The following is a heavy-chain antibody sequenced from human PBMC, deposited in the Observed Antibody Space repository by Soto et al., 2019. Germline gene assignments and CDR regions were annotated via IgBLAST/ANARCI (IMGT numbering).Heavy chain of an antibody. Sequence: GRSLRLSCAASGFIFSSYAMHWVRQAPGKGLECVAVISFDGSNKYYVDSVNGRFTASRDNSKNPLYLQMNSLRAEDTAVYYCAKDGGGSSSDYWGQGTLVTVSS. D-gene: IGHD6-6*01. V-gene: IGHV3-30*18. J-gene: IGHJ4*02. CDR1: GFIFSSYA. CDR2: ISFDGSNK. CDR3: AKDGGGSSSDY.